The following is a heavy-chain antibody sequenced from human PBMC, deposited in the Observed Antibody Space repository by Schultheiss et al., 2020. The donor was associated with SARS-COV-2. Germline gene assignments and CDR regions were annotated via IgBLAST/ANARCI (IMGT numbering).Heavy chain of an antibody. CDR1: GYRFTNYW. V-gene: IGHV5-51*01. CDR3: ARRYYYYGSGTSAFDI. D-gene: IGHD3-10*01. CDR2: IYPGDSDT. J-gene: IGHJ3*02. Sequence: GESLKISCKGSGYRFTNYWIAWVRQVPGKGLEWMGIIYPGDSDTRYSPSFQGQVTISADKSISTAYLQWSSLKASDTAMYYCARRYYYYGSGTSAFDIWGQGTMVTVSS.